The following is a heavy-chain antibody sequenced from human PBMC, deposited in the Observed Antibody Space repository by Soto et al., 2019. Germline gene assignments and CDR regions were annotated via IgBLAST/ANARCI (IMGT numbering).Heavy chain of an antibody. CDR1: GYTFTGYY. J-gene: IGHJ4*02. CDR2: INPNSGGT. Sequence: ASVKVSCKASGYTFTGYYMHWVRQAPGQGLEWMGWINPNSGGTNYAQKFQGWVTMTSDTSISTAYMELSRLRSDDTAVYYCARGGLVITENFDYWGQGTLVTVSS. D-gene: IGHD3-9*01. V-gene: IGHV1-2*04. CDR3: ARGGLVITENFDY.